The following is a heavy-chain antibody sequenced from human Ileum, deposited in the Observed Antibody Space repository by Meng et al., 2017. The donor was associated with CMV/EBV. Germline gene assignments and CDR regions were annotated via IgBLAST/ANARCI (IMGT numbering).Heavy chain of an antibody. CDR2: ITYDRNIE. CDR1: GFTFRNCA. J-gene: IGHJ4*02. CDR3: AKERRGYYSED. Sequence: CCAASGFTFRNCAMHWIRQATGKGLGWVAIITYDRNIECYVDSVEGRFTISRDNSKNTLYLQMNSLRTEDTTVYYCAKERRGYYSEDWGQGTLVTVSS. V-gene: IGHV3-30*18.